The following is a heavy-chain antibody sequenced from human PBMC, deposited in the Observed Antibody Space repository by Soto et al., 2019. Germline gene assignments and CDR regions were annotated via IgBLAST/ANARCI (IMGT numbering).Heavy chain of an antibody. V-gene: IGHV1-2*02. J-gene: IGHJ4*02. CDR3: ARFRRDSGRSFNF. Sequence: QVQLVQSGPEVRKPGASVKVSCQASGYLFTDYYIHWVRQAPGQGLEWIGWINPATRGTNYAQDFQGRVSVTRDTSTNTVYLQLSSLTSDDTAVYFCARFRRDSGRSFNFWGQGTLVTVSS. D-gene: IGHD1-26*01. CDR1: GYLFTDYY. CDR2: INPATRGT.